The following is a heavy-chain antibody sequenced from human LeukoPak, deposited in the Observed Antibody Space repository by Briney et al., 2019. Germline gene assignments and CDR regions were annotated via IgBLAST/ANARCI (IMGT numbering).Heavy chain of an antibody. V-gene: IGHV1-69*05. Sequence: SVKVSCTTSGGTFTNSAISWVRQAPGQGLEWLGGIMPLFGTAGYSQQFHGRVTIIKDESTRKVYLELTNLTSYDTAVYYCARDVHGDYGSGWFDPWGQGTLVSVSS. CDR1: GGTFTNSA. CDR3: ARDVHGDYGSGWFDP. J-gene: IGHJ5*02. CDR2: IMPLFGTA. D-gene: IGHD4-17*01.